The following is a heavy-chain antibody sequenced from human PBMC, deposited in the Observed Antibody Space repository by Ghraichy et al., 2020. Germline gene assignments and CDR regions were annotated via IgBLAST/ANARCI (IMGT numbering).Heavy chain of an antibody. J-gene: IGHJ4*02. CDR1: GFTFSNAW. CDR3: TADRFVLRYLEWTN. V-gene: IGHV3-15*07. CDR2: IKSKTGGGTT. D-gene: IGHD3-3*01. Sequence: GESLNISCAASGFTFSNAWMNWVRQAPGKGLEWVGRIKSKTGGGTTDYAAPVRGRFTISRDDSKNTVYLQMKSLKTEDTAVYYCTADRFVLRYLEWTNWGQGTLVTVSS.